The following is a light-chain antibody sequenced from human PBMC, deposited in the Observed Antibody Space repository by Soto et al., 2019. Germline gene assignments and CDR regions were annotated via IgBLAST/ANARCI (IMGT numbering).Light chain of an antibody. V-gene: IGKV3-15*01. Sequence: EVVMTQSPATLSVSPGESATLSCRASESVHTNLAWYQQKPGQAPRLLIYAASTLATGVPARFRGSGSGTEFTLTISSLQSEDFAVYYCQQYNNWPSMTFGQGTKVEI. J-gene: IGKJ2*01. CDR1: ESVHTN. CDR2: AAS. CDR3: QQYNNWPSMT.